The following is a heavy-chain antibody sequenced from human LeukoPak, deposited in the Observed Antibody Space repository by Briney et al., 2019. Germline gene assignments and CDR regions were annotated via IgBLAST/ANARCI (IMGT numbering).Heavy chain of an antibody. CDR1: GGSISSSSHY. CDR3: ARHIVLGYYGSGSYPDY. Sequence: SETLSLTCTVSGGSISSSSHYWGWIRQPPGKGLEWIGSIYYSGSTYYNPSLKSRVTISVDTSKNQFSLKLSSVTAADTAVYYCARHIVLGYYGSGSYPDYWGQGTLVTVSS. V-gene: IGHV4-39*01. D-gene: IGHD3-10*01. CDR2: IYYSGST. J-gene: IGHJ4*02.